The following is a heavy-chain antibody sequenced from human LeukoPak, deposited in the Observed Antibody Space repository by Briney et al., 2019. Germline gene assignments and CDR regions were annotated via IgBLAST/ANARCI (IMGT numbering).Heavy chain of an antibody. CDR2: INAGNGNT. D-gene: IGHD6-19*01. V-gene: IGHV1-3*01. J-gene: IGHJ4*02. CDR1: GYTFTSYA. CDR3: ARGSSGWYNYFDY. Sequence: ASVKLSCKASGYTFTSYAMHWVRQAPGQRLEWMGWINAGNGNTKYSQKFQGRVTITRDTSASTAYMELSSLRSEDTAVYYCARGSSGWYNYFDYWGQGTLVTVSS.